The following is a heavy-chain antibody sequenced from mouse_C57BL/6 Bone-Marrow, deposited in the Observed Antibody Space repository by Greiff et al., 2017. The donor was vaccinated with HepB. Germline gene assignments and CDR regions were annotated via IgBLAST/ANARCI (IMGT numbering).Heavy chain of an antibody. CDR2: IDPSDSYT. CDR1: GYTFTSYW. V-gene: IGHV1-69*01. CDR3: ARWGYYGSNY. Sequence: VQLQQPGAELVMPGASVKLSCKASGYTFTSYWMHWVKQRPGQGLEWIGEIDPSDSYTNYNQKFKGKSTLTVDKSSSTAYMQISSLTSEDSAVYYCARWGYYGSNYWGQGTTLTVSS. D-gene: IGHD1-1*01. J-gene: IGHJ2*01.